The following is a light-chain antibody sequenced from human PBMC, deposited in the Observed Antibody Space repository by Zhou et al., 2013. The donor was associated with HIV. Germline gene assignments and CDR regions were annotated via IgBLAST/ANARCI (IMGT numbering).Light chain of an antibody. Sequence: EIVLTQYPGTLSLSPGERATISCRASQTVSSSYLAWYQLKPGRAPRLLISGASNRATGIPDRFSGGGSGTDFTLIISRVGPEDSAIYHCQQFGGSPLYTFGQGTRWRSN. CDR2: GAS. CDR3: QQFGGSPLYT. CDR1: QTVSSSY. J-gene: IGKJ2*01. V-gene: IGKV3-20*01.